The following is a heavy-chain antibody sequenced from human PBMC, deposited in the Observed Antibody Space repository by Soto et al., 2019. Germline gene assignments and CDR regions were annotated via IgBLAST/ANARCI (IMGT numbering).Heavy chain of an antibody. D-gene: IGHD3-10*01. V-gene: IGHV3-11*05. CDR1: GFTFSDYY. CDR2: ISSSSSYT. J-gene: IGHJ6*02. CDR3: ARGDPPLWFGE. Sequence: QVQLVESGGGLVKPGGSLRLSCAASGFTFSDYYMSWIRQAPGKGLEWVSYISSSSSYTNYADSVKRRLTISRDNAKNSLYLQMNSLRAEDPAVYYCARGDPPLWFGEGGQGTTVTVSS.